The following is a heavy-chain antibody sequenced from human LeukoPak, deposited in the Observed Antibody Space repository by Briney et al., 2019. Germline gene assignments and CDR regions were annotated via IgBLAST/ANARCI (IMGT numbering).Heavy chain of an antibody. D-gene: IGHD3-10*01. CDR2: ISYEGNNK. V-gene: IGHV3-30*01. J-gene: IGHJ6*03. Sequence: GSSLRLSCAASGFTFSRNVMHWVRQAPGKGLEWGALISYEGNNKFYADSVKGRFTISRDNSRNTLYLQMTSLRGEDAAVYSCARGGIPTGPYYYFSSMAVWGNGTAVTVSS. CDR3: ARGGIPTGPYYYFSSMAV. CDR1: GFTFSRNV.